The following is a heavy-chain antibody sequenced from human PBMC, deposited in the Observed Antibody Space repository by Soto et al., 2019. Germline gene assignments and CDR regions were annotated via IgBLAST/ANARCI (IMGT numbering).Heavy chain of an antibody. Sequence: SSETLSLTCTVSGGSISSGGYYWSWIRQPPGKGLEWIGYIYYSGSTYYNPSLKSRVTISVDTSKNQFSLKLSSVTAADTAVYYCARENVGATHNWFDPWGQGTLVTVSS. V-gene: IGHV4-31*03. CDR1: GGSISSGGYY. D-gene: IGHD1-26*01. CDR3: ARENVGATHNWFDP. CDR2: IYYSGST. J-gene: IGHJ5*02.